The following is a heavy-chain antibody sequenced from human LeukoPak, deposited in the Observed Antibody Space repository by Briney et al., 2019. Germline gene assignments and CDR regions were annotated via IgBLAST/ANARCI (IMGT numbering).Heavy chain of an antibody. Sequence: GASVKVSCKASGGTFSSYAISWVRRAPGQGLEWMGGIIPIFDTANYAQEFQGRVTITTDESTSTAYMELSSLRSEDTAVYYCARVIAGGQDYYYYYMDVWGKGTTVTVSS. D-gene: IGHD2-21*01. V-gene: IGHV1-69*05. CDR2: IIPIFDTA. J-gene: IGHJ6*03. CDR3: ARVIAGGQDYYYYYMDV. CDR1: GGTFSSYA.